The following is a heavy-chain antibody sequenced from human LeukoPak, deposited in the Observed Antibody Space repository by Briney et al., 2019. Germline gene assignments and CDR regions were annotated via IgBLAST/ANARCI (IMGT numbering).Heavy chain of an antibody. Sequence: PSETLSLTCAVSGDSIIVAAYSWSWIRQPLGKGLEWIGYVYHSGSTYYNPSLKSRVTISVDRSKNQFSLQLSSVTAADTAVYYCARGYVDNSGAFDICRQGTMVTVSS. J-gene: IGHJ3*02. CDR3: ARGYVDNSGAFDI. CDR1: GDSIIVAAYS. V-gene: IGHV4-30-2*01. CDR2: VYHSGST. D-gene: IGHD4-23*01.